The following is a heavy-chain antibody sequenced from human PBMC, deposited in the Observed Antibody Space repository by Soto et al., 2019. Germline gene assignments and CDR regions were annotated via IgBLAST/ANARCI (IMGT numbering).Heavy chain of an antibody. CDR3: AKDLRDIVVVVAAVGVMDV. V-gene: IGHV3-23*01. CDR1: GFTFSSYA. Sequence: PGGSLRLSCAASGFTFSSYAMSWVRQAPGTGLEWVSAISGSGGSTYYADSVKGRFTISRDNSKNTLYLQMNSLRAEDTAVYYCAKDLRDIVVVVAAVGVMDVWGQGTTVTVSS. J-gene: IGHJ6*02. CDR2: ISGSGGST. D-gene: IGHD2-15*01.